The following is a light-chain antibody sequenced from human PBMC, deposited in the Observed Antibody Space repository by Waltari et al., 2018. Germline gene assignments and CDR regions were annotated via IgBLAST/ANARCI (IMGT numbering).Light chain of an antibody. CDR1: SSHIGSTY. J-gene: IGLJ1*01. CDR3: AAWDDSLSGYV. V-gene: IGLV1-47*01. Sequence: QSVLTQPPSASGTPGQRVTIPCSGSSSHIGSTYVYWYQQLPGTAPKLLIYRNNQWPSGVPNRFSGSKSGTSASLAISGLRSEDEADYYCAAWDDSLSGYVFGTGTKVTVL. CDR2: RNN.